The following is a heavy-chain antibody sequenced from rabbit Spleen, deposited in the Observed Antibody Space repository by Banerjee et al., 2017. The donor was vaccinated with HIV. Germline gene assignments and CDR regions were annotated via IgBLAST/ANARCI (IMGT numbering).Heavy chain of an antibody. D-gene: IGHD2-1*01. CDR1: GIDFITYYY. V-gene: IGHV1S45*01. CDR3: ARGSAAMTMVITGFYFNL. Sequence: QHQLEESGGGLVKPGGTLTLTCKASGIDFITYYYMCWVRQAPGKGLEWIGCIYIDSSETWYASWAKGRFTISKTSSTTVTLQMNSLTTADTATYFCARGSAAMTMVITGFYFNLWGPGTLVTVS. J-gene: IGHJ4*01. CDR2: IYIDSSET.